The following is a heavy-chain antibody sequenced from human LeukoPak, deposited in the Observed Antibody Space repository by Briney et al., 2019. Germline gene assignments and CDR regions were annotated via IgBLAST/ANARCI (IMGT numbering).Heavy chain of an antibody. CDR3: ARHTA. CDR1: GFIFSDYW. D-gene: IGHD5-18*01. CDR2: IKHDGSEK. J-gene: IGHJ1*01. Sequence: PGGSLRLSCAASGFIFSDYWMSWVRQAPGKGLEWVANIKHDGSEKYYVDSVKGRFTISRDNARNSLYLLLNSLRAEGTAVYYCARHTAWGQGTLVTVSS. V-gene: IGHV3-7*05.